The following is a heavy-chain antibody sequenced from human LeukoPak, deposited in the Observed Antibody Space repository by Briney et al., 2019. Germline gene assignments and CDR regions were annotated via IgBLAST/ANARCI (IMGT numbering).Heavy chain of an antibody. V-gene: IGHV3-23*01. CDR3: AKDRKSVRFLEWLSVDY. J-gene: IGHJ4*02. Sequence: GGSLRLSCAASGFTFSSYAMSWVRQAPRKGLEWVSAISGSGGSTYYADSVKGRFTISRDNSKSTLYLQMNSLRAEDTAVYYCAKDRKSVRFLEWLSVDYWGQGTLVTVSS. CDR1: GFTFSSYA. D-gene: IGHD3-3*01. CDR2: ISGSGGST.